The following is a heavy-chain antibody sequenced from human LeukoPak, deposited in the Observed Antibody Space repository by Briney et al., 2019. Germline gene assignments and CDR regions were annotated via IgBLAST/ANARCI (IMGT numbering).Heavy chain of an antibody. Sequence: HPGGSLRLSCAASGFSVRDYAMHWVRQAPGKGLEWVAVMSYEETYKNYAEAVKGRFTISRDDSKNTLFLQMSSLRPEDTAVYYCGIKTSDILTGYAFDIWGQGTMVTVSS. CDR2: MSYEETYK. J-gene: IGHJ3*02. CDR3: GIKTSDILTGYAFDI. CDR1: GFSVRDYA. D-gene: IGHD3-9*01. V-gene: IGHV3-30-3*01.